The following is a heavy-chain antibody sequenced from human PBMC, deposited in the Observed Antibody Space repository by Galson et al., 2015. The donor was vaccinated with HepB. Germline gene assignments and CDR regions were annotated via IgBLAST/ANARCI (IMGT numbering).Heavy chain of an antibody. CDR2: IYYSGST. D-gene: IGHD3-22*01. V-gene: IGHV4-39*01. Sequence: SETLSLTCTVSGGSISSSSYYWGWIRQPPGKGLEWIGSIYYSGSTYYNPSLKSRVTTSVDTSKNQFSLKLSSVTAADTAVYYCARQKVKGRQWLLQPHAFDIWGQGTMVTVSS. CDR1: GGSISSSSYY. J-gene: IGHJ3*02. CDR3: ARQKVKGRQWLLQPHAFDI.